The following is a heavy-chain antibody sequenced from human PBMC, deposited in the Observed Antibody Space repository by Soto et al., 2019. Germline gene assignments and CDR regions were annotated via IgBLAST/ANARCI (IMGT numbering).Heavy chain of an antibody. D-gene: IGHD5-18*01. CDR1: GGSISSYY. J-gene: IGHJ4*02. CDR2: IYYSGST. CDR3: ARDFLSGVHGFGYGY. Sequence: QVQLQESGPGLVKPSETLSLTCTVSGGSISSYYWSWIRQPPGKGLEWIGYIYYSGSTNYNPSLKSRVTISVDTSKNQFSLKLSSVTAADTAVYYCARDFLSGVHGFGYGYWGQGTLVTVSS. V-gene: IGHV4-59*01.